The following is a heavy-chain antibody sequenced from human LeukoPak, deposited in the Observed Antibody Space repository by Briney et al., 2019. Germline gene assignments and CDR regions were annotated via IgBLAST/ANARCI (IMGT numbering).Heavy chain of an antibody. Sequence: GGSLRLSCAASGFTFRNAWMTWVPQAPGKGLEWVSSISSSSSYIYYADSVKGRFTISRDNAKNSLYLQMNTLRAEDTALYYCARGPSGVGDYWGQGTLVTVSS. J-gene: IGHJ4*02. CDR1: GFTFRNAW. CDR2: ISSSSSYI. CDR3: ARGPSGVGDY. V-gene: IGHV3-21*01. D-gene: IGHD3-10*01.